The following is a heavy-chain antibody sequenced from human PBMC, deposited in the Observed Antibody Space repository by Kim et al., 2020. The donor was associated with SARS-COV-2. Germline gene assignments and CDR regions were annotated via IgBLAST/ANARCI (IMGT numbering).Heavy chain of an antibody. CDR1: GGSISSGGYY. J-gene: IGHJ6*02. Sequence: SETLSLTCTVSGGSISSGGYYWSWIRQHPGKGLEWIGYIYYSGSTYYNPSLKSRVTISVDTSKNQFSLKLSSVTAADTAVYYCARDSDYGDSNENYYYYGMDVWGQGTTVTVSS. CDR3: ARDSDYGDSNENYYYYGMDV. V-gene: IGHV4-31*03. CDR2: IYYSGST. D-gene: IGHD4-17*01.